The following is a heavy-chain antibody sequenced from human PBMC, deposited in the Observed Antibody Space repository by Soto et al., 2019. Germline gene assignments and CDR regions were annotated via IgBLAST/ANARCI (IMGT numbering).Heavy chain of an antibody. J-gene: IGHJ2*01. Sequence: LRLSCAASGFTFSDYYMSWIRQAPGKGLEWVSYISSSGSTIYYADSVKGRFTISRDNAKNSLYLQMNSLRAEDTAVYYCARDPSITMIEDWYFDLWGRGTLVTVSS. V-gene: IGHV3-11*01. CDR2: ISSSGSTI. CDR1: GFTFSDYY. CDR3: ARDPSITMIEDWYFDL. D-gene: IGHD3-22*01.